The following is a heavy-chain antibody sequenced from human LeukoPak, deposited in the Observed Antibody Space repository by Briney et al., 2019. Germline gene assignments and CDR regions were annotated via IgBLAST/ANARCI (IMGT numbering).Heavy chain of an antibody. V-gene: IGHV4-30-4*08. Sequence: PSETLSLTCTVSGGSTSSGDYYWSWIRQAPGKGLEWIGYIYYSGSTYYNPSLKSRVTISVDTSKNQFSLKLSSVTAADTAVYYCARDRGYCSSTSCYNWFDPWGQGTLVTVSS. D-gene: IGHD2-2*01. J-gene: IGHJ5*02. CDR3: ARDRGYCSSTSCYNWFDP. CDR1: GGSTSSGDYY. CDR2: IYYSGST.